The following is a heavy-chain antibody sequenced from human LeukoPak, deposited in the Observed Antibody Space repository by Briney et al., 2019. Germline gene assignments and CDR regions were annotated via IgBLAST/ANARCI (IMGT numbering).Heavy chain of an antibody. CDR1: GYTFTDYY. CDR2: INPKSGDT. J-gene: IGHJ5*02. D-gene: IGHD3-10*01. Sequence: ATVKLSCAASGYTFTDYYIHWVPDAPGQGLEGMVCINPKSGDTYYTPNFQGRLTMTRDTSITTAYMERSGLRSDHTAVYYCARVLGVRGLINWFDPWGAGNPLTVSS. V-gene: IGHV1-2*02. CDR3: ARVLGVRGLINWFDP.